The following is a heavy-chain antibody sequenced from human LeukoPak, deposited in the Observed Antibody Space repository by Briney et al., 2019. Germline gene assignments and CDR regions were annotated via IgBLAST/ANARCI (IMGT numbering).Heavy chain of an antibody. CDR3: ARDLNFYFDY. J-gene: IGHJ4*02. V-gene: IGHV3-33*01. CDR1: GFTFSSNG. Sequence: GGSLGLSCEASGFTFSSNGLHWVRQAPGKGLEWVAVIWYDGSNKYYADSVKGRFTISRDDSKNTLYLQMSSLRAEDTAIYYCARDLNFYFDYWGPGTLVTVSS. CDR2: IWYDGSNK.